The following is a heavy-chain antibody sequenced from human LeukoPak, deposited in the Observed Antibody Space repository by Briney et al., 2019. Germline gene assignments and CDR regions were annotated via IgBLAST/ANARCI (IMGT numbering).Heavy chain of an antibody. V-gene: IGHV3-21*01. J-gene: IGHJ4*02. CDR1: GFTFSRYW. D-gene: IGHD2-21*01. Sequence: GGSLRLSCAASGFTFSRYWMNWVRQAPGKGLEWVSSISSSSNHIYYADSVKGRFTISRDNAKNSLYLQMNSLRAEDTAVYYCARGLCGGDCYDYWGQGTLVTVSS. CDR2: ISSSSNHI. CDR3: ARGLCGGDCYDY.